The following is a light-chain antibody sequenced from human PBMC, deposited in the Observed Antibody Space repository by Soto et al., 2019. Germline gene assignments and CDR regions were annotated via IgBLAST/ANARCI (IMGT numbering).Light chain of an antibody. CDR3: QQRSNGPPIT. CDR2: GAS. J-gene: IGKJ5*01. CDR1: QSVSNNY. V-gene: IGKV3D-20*02. Sequence: IVFTQSPGTLSLSPGERATLSCRAIQSVSNNYLAWYQQKPGQAPRLLIYGASNRATGIPDRFSGSGSGTDFTLTISRLEPEDFAVYYCQQRSNGPPITFGQGTRLEIK.